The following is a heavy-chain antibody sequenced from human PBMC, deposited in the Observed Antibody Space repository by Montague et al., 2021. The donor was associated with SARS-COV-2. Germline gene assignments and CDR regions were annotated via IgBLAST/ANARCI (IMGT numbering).Heavy chain of an antibody. CDR2: VYYSGGT. J-gene: IGHJ4*02. V-gene: IGHV4-39*01. D-gene: IGHD3-3*01. CDR3: ARHSRFGPPLESFDY. CDR1: GGSMTSGSFC. Sequence: SETLSLTCTVSGGSMTSGSFCWGWVRQSPGKGLEWIGSVYYSGGTYYNPSLRSRVTISADTSKNQFSLWLNSVTAADTAVYYCARHSRFGPPLESFDYWGQGTLITVSS.